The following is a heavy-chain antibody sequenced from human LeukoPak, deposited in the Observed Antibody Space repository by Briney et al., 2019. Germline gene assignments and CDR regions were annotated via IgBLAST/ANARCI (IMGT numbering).Heavy chain of an antibody. CDR3: AREGAYRSSTSCNWFDP. V-gene: IGHV4-61*02. D-gene: IGHD2-2*01. Sequence: PSETLSLTCTVSGGSISSGSYYWSWIRQPAGKGLEWIGRIYTSGSTNYNPSLKSRVTISVDTSKNQFSLRLSSVTAADTAVYYCAREGAYRSSTSCNWFDPWGQGTLVTVSS. CDR2: IYTSGST. J-gene: IGHJ5*02. CDR1: GGSISSGSYY.